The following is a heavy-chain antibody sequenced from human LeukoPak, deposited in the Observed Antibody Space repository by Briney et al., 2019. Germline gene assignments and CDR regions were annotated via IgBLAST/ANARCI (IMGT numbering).Heavy chain of an antibody. CDR3: ARDGVAGVYYFDY. V-gene: IGHV1-46*01. Sequence: ASVKVSCKASGYTFTSYYMHWVRQAPGQGLEWMGIINPSGGSTNYAQKFQGRVTMTRDMSTSTVYMELSSLRSEDTAVYYCARDGVAGVYYFDYWGQGTLVTVSS. CDR2: INPSGGST. J-gene: IGHJ4*02. CDR1: GYTFTSYY. D-gene: IGHD6-19*01.